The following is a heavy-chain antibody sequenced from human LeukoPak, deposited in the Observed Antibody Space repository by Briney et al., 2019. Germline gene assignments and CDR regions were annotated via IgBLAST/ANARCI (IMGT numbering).Heavy chain of an antibody. J-gene: IGHJ6*02. Sequence: PGGSLRLSCAASGFTFRSYAMNWVRQAPGKGLEWVSAISGSGSATYYADSVKGRFTISRDSSKNSLYLQMNSLRGEDTAVYYCARDGPHYDLDVWGQGTTVTVSS. CDR3: ARDGPHYDLDV. CDR1: GFTFRSYA. D-gene: IGHD3-3*01. CDR2: ISGSGSAT. V-gene: IGHV3-23*01.